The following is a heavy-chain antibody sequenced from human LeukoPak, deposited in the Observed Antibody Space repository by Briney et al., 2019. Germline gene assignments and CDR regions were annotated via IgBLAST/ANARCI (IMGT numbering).Heavy chain of an antibody. CDR1: GFSFSTYA. D-gene: IGHD3-3*01. CDR3: AKDRGYDFWSGPPTY. V-gene: IGHV3-23*01. Sequence: TGGSLRLSCAASGFSFSTYAMSWVRQAPGKGLEWVSGIRGSGGGAYYADSVKGRFTISRDNSKNTLYLQMNSLRAEDTAVYYCAKDRGYDFWSGPPTYWGQGTLVTVSS. J-gene: IGHJ4*02. CDR2: IRGSGGGA.